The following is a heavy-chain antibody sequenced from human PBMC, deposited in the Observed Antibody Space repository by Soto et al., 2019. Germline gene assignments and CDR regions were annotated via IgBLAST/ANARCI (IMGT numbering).Heavy chain of an antibody. CDR3: AREYSSGGSKD. D-gene: IGHD6-19*01. Sequence: QVQLVESGAEMKKPWASVNVSSKASGSNFTSHDINWGRQATGQGLEWMGWMNPNSGNTGYAQKFQGRVTMTRNTSISTAYMELSSLRSEDTAVYYCAREYSSGGSKDWGQGTLVTVSS. J-gene: IGHJ4*02. CDR1: GSNFTSHD. V-gene: IGHV1-8*01. CDR2: MNPNSGNT.